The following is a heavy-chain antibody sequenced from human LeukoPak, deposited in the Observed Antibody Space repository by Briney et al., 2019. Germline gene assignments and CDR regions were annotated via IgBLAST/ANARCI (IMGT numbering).Heavy chain of an antibody. CDR2: IVSTGTLI. J-gene: IGHJ4*02. CDR1: GFTFSDNY. V-gene: IGHV3-11*04. Sequence: GGSLRLSCVASGFTFSDNYMSWVRQAPGKRLEWVSSIVSTGTLIYYADSVKGRFTISRDNAKNSLYLQMNSLRAEDTAVYYCARGTPTTRDFDYWGLGTLVTVSS. CDR3: ARGTPTTRDFDY. D-gene: IGHD4-11*01.